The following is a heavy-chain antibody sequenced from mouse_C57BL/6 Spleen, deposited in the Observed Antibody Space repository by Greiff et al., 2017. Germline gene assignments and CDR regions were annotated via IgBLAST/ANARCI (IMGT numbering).Heavy chain of an antibody. D-gene: IGHD1-1*01. J-gene: IGHJ3*01. CDR3: ERWDYYCSSYGWFAY. Sequence: QVQLQQPGTELVKPGASVKLSCKASGYTFTSYWMHWVKQRPGQGLEWIGNINPSNGGTNYTEKLKSKATLTVDKSSSTAYMQLSSLTSEDSAVYYWERWDYYCSSYGWFAYWGQGTLVTVSA. CDR1: GYTFTSYW. CDR2: INPSNGGT. V-gene: IGHV1-53*01.